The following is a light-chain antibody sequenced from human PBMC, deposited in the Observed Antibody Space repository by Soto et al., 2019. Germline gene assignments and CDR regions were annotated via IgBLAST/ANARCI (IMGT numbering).Light chain of an antibody. J-gene: IGLJ1*01. CDR1: SSDVGVYNY. Sequence: QSVLTQPASVSGSPGQSITISCTGSSSDVGVYNYVSWYQQHPGKAPKLIIYDVSYRPSGVSDRFSGSKSGNTASLTISGVKDEDEADYHCCSYISTGTSHVFGTGTKVTVL. CDR2: DVS. V-gene: IGLV2-14*03. CDR3: CSYISTGTSHV.